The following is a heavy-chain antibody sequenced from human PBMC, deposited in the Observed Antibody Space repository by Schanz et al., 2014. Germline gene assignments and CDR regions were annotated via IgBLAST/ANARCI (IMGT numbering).Heavy chain of an antibody. Sequence: EVHLVESGGGLVQPGGSLRLSCAASGFTFSGYSMNWVRQAPGKGLEWISYITYNGGTIYYADSVKGRFTISRDNSKSTLYVEMNSLRVEDTAVYYCVRDSFFAFDYWGQGTLVTVSS. J-gene: IGHJ4*02. CDR2: ITYNGGTI. V-gene: IGHV3-48*01. D-gene: IGHD3-3*01. CDR1: GFTFSGYS. CDR3: VRDSFFAFDY.